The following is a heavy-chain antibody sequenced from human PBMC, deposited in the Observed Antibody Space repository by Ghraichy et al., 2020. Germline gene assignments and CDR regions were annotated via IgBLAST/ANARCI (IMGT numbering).Heavy chain of an antibody. CDR2: IYTSGST. D-gene: IGHD3-22*01. Sequence: SETLSLTCTVSGGSISSYYWSWIRQPAGKGLEWIGRIYTSGSTNYNPSLKSRVTMSVDTSKNQFSLKLSSVTAADTAVYYCARAKWYYDSSGYYYVVDYFDYWGQGTLVTVSS. CDR1: GGSISSYY. J-gene: IGHJ4*02. V-gene: IGHV4-4*07. CDR3: ARAKWYYDSSGYYYVVDYFDY.